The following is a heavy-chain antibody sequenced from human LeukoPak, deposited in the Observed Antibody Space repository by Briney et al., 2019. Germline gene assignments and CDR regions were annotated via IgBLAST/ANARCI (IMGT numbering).Heavy chain of an antibody. Sequence: AETLSLTCTVSGGSISTYYWSWIRQPPGEGLEWIGSIYYSGTTNSNPSLKSRATISVDTSKNHLSLKVSSVTAADTAVYYCARGASGTLYDAFDIWGQGTMVTVSS. D-gene: IGHD1-26*01. CDR3: ARGASGTLYDAFDI. CDR1: GGSISTYY. J-gene: IGHJ3*02. CDR2: IYYSGTT. V-gene: IGHV4-59*01.